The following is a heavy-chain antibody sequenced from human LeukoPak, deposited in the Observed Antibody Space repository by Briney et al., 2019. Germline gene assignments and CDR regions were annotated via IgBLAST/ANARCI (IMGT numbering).Heavy chain of an antibody. J-gene: IGHJ3*02. D-gene: IGHD3-3*01. V-gene: IGHV1-69*05. CDR1: GYTFTSYA. CDR3: ARQGGITIFGVAQPGGAFDI. Sequence: SVKVSCKASGYTFTSYAVSWVRQAPGQGLEWMGGIIPIFGTANYAQKFQGRVTITTGESTSTAYMELSSLRSEDTAVYYCARQGGITIFGVAQPGGAFDIWGQGTMVTVSS. CDR2: IIPIFGTA.